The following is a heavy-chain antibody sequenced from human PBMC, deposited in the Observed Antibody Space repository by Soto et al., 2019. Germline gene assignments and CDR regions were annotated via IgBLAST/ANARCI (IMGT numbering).Heavy chain of an antibody. J-gene: IGHJ4*02. V-gene: IGHV3-30-3*01. CDR3: ARDRGGSGNTAGFDY. CDR1: GFTFSSYA. Sequence: QVQLVESGGGVVQPGRSLRLACAASGFTFSSYAMHWVRQAPGKGLEWVAVISYDGSNKYYADSVKGRFTISGDNSKNTLYMQMNSLRAEDTAVYYCARDRGGSGNTAGFDYWGQGTLVTVSS. D-gene: IGHD3-10*01. CDR2: ISYDGSNK.